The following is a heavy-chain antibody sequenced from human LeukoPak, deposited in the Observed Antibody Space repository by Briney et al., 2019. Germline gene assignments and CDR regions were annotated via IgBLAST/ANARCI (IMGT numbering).Heavy chain of an antibody. J-gene: IGHJ5*02. CDR3: AKGLAAAGGWFDP. CDR1: GFTFDDYA. CDR2: ISWNSGSI. Sequence: GGSLRLSCAASGFTFDDYAMHWVRQAPGKGLEWVSGISWNSGSIGYADSVKGRFTISRDNAKNSLYLQMNSLRAEDTALYYCAKGLAAAGGWFDPWGQGTLVTVSS. V-gene: IGHV3-9*01. D-gene: IGHD6-25*01.